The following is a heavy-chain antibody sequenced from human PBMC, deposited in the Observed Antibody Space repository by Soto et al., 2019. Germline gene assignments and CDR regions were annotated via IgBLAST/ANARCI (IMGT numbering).Heavy chain of an antibody. D-gene: IGHD6-19*01. Sequence: GASVKVSCKASGYTFTSYGISWVRQAPGQGLEWMGWISAYNGNTNYAQKLQGRVTMTTDTSTSTAYMELRSLRSDDTAVYYCARDRSIAVAHILFDYWGQGTLVTVSS. CDR1: GYTFTSYG. V-gene: IGHV1-18*01. CDR2: ISAYNGNT. CDR3: ARDRSIAVAHILFDY. J-gene: IGHJ4*02.